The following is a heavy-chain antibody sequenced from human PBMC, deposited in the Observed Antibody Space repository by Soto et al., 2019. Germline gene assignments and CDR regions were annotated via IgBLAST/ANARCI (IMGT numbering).Heavy chain of an antibody. V-gene: IGHV4-34*01. CDR1: GGSFSGYY. Sequence: QVQLQQWGAGLLKPSETLSLTCAVYGGSFSGYYWSWIRQPPGKWLEWIGEINHSGSTNYNPSLKSRVTISVDTSKNQFSLKLSSVTAADTAVYYCARSYSSGWYGYWGQGTLVTVSS. CDR2: INHSGST. D-gene: IGHD6-19*01. J-gene: IGHJ4*02. CDR3: ARSYSSGWYGY.